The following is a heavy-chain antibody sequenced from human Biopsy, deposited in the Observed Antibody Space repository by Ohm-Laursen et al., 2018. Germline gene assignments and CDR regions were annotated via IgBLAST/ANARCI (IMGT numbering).Heavy chain of an antibody. CDR1: GGSFRGYY. CDR3: ARVRGSGFFAFDI. Sequence: SETLSLTCTVSGGSFRGYYWSWIRQTSGTGLAWIGHIFDDGATNYSPSPSLQGRVTLSIDTSENTFSLTLTSLTRADTGVYYCARVRGSGFFAFDIWGRGTTVSVSS. J-gene: IGHJ3*02. D-gene: IGHD3-3*01. V-gene: IGHV4-59*01. CDR2: IFDDGAT.